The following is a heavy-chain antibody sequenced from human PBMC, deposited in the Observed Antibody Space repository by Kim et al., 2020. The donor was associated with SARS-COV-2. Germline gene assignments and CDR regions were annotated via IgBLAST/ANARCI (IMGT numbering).Heavy chain of an antibody. V-gene: IGHV3-33*01. D-gene: IGHD1-26*01. CDR2: IWYDGSNK. CDR1: GFTFSSYD. CDR3: ARKSGGYYWYFDY. Sequence: GGSLRLSCAASGFTFSSYDMHWVRQAPGKGLEWVAVIWYDGSNKYYADSVKGRFTISRDNSKNTVYLQMNSLRAEDTAVYYCARKSGGYYWYFDYWGQGILVTVSS. J-gene: IGHJ4*02.